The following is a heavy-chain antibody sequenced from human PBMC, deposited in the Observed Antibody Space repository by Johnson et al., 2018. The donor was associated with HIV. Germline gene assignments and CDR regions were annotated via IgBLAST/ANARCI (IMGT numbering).Heavy chain of an antibody. CDR3: ARIGGSYLVLWAFDI. CDR2: ISYDGNNK. J-gene: IGHJ3*02. Sequence: QVLLVESGGGVVQPGRSLRLSCAASGFTFSNFALHWVRQAPGKGLEGVAIISYDGNNKHYADSVKGRFTIARANSKNTLYMQMNSLKPEDTALYYCARIGGSYLVLWAFDIWGQGTMVTVSS. CDR1: GFTFSNFA. V-gene: IGHV3-30-3*01. D-gene: IGHD1-26*01.